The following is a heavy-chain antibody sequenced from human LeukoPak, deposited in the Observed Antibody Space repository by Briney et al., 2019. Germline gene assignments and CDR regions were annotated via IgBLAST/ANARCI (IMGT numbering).Heavy chain of an antibody. D-gene: IGHD6-25*01. CDR2: ITGDGAT. CDR1: GFTSTNFA. Sequence: GGSLRLSCAVSGFTSTNFAMMWLRQAPGKGLQWVASITGDGATYYADSVRGRFMLSRDTSKNTLYLQMNSLTPEDTALYYCAKGAAAGLVDWFDPWGQGTLVTVSS. CDR3: AKGAAAGLVDWFDP. V-gene: IGHV3-23*01. J-gene: IGHJ5*02.